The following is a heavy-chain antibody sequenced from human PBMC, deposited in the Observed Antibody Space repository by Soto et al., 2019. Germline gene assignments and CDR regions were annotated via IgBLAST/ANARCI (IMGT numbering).Heavy chain of an antibody. CDR2: IYYSGST. V-gene: IGHV4-59*01. J-gene: IGHJ4*02. D-gene: IGHD5-18*01. CDR3: ARAGGYSYGYDFDY. Sequence: SEMLSLTCTVSGGSISSYYWSWIRQPPGKGLEWIGYIYYSGSTNYNPSLKSRVTISVDTSKNQFSLKLSSVTAADTAVYYCARAGGYSYGYDFDYWGQGTLVTVSS. CDR1: GGSISSYY.